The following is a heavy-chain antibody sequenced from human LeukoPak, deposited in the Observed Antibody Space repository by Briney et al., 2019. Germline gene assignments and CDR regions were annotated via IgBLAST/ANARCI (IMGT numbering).Heavy chain of an antibody. D-gene: IGHD3-22*01. J-gene: IGHJ3*02. V-gene: IGHV3-7*01. CDR3: ARSYYYDSSGYYPDAFDI. CDR1: GFTFSSYA. CDR2: IKQDGSEK. Sequence: PGGSLRLSCAASGFTFSSYAMSWVRQAPGKGLEWVANIKQDGSEKYYVDSVKGRFTISRDNAKNSLYLQMNSLRAEDTAVYYCARSYYYDSSGYYPDAFDIWGQGTMVTVSS.